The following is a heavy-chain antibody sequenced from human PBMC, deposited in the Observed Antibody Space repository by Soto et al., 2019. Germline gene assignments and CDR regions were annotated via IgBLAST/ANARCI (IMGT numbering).Heavy chain of an antibody. CDR3: ARSVGPTVTIRWFDP. CDR2: IYYSGST. J-gene: IGHJ5*02. V-gene: IGHV4-61*01. Sequence: SETLSLTCTVSGGSISSGSYYWGWIRQPPGKGLEWIGNIYYSGSTNYNPSLKSRVTISVDTSKNQFSLKLSSVTAADTAVYYCARSVGPTVTIRWFDPWGQGTLVTVSS. CDR1: GGSISSGSYY. D-gene: IGHD4-17*01.